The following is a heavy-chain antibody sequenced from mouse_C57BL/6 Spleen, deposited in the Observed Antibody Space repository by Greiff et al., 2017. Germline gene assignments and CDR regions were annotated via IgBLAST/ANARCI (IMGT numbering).Heavy chain of an antibody. CDR3: TAYYGSSYWYFDV. Sequence: EVQLVESGGGLVQPGGSMKLSCAASGFTFSDAWMDWVRQSPEKGLEWVAEIRNKANNHATYYAESVKGRFTISRDDSKSSVYLQMNSLRAEDTGIYYCTAYYGSSYWYFDVWGTGTTVTVSS. D-gene: IGHD1-1*01. V-gene: IGHV6-6*01. J-gene: IGHJ1*03. CDR2: IRNKANNHAT. CDR1: GFTFSDAW.